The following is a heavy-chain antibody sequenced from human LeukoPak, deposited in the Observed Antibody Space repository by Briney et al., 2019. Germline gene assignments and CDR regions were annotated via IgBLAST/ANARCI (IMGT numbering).Heavy chain of an antibody. CDR3: ARGGARYLDS. J-gene: IGHJ4*02. D-gene: IGHD3-9*01. Sequence: GSLRLSFVSSGFSFSSHTMSLVRQAPGKGLEWVAKMKEDGSDIHYVDSVKGRFTICRDNAKNSLCLQMSSLRVEDTAVYYCARGGARYLDSWGQGILVTVSS. CDR1: GFSFSSHT. CDR2: MKEDGSDI. V-gene: IGHV3-7*01.